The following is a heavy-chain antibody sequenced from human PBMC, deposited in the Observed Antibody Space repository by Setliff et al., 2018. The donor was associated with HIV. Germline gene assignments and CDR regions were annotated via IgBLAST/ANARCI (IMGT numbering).Heavy chain of an antibody. D-gene: IGHD6-19*01. Sequence: PSETLSLTCAVYGGSFSGFYWTFIRQSPGKGLEWIGEVTHSGTTTYGPSLKSRITISVDTSKNQFSLKLTSVTAADMGVYYCARGRKKTLAVSGTRYFDFWGQGTLVTVSS. V-gene: IGHV4-34*01. CDR1: GGSFSGFY. CDR2: VTHSGTT. J-gene: IGHJ4*02. CDR3: ARGRKKTLAVSGTRYFDF.